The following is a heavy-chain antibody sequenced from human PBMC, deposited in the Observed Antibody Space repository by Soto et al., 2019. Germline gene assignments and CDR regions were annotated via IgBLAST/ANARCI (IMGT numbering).Heavy chain of an antibody. CDR2: IYYSGST. J-gene: IGHJ6*02. D-gene: IGHD6-19*01. V-gene: IGHV4-30-4*01. Sequence: QVQLQESGPGLVKPSQTLSLTCTVSGGSISSGDYYWSWIRQPPGKGLEWIGYIYYSGSTYYNPSLKSRVTISVDTSKNQFSLKLSSVTAADTAVYYCASSDSSGWYGGSVDYYYGMDVWGQGTTVTVSS. CDR1: GGSISSGDYY. CDR3: ASSDSSGWYGGSVDYYYGMDV.